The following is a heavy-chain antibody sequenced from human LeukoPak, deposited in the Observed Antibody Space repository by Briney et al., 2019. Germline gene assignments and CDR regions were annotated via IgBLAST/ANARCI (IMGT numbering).Heavy chain of an antibody. CDR1: GFTFSSYT. V-gene: IGHV3-23*01. Sequence: GGSLRLSCAASGFTFSSYTMSWVRQAPGKGLEWVSAISGSGGSTYYADSVKGRFTISRDNSKNTLYLQMNSLRAEDTAVYYCAKDTCSSSWYGYWGQGTLVTVSS. CDR2: ISGSGGST. J-gene: IGHJ4*02. D-gene: IGHD6-13*01. CDR3: AKDTCSSSWYGY.